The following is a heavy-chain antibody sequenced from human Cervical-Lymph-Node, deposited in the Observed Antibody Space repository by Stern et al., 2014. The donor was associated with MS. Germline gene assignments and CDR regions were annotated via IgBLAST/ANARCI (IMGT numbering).Heavy chain of an antibody. CDR3: ARHVQGFDY. CDR1: GYSFTIYY. CDR2: SYPSDFDT. V-gene: IGHV5-51*01. J-gene: IGHJ4*02. Sequence: EVQLVESGAEVKKPGASLKISCKPSGYSFTIYYIAWLRQMPGKGLVWMGVSYPSDFDTTYSPSSQGQVTISADKSITTAYLQWSSLRASDTAMYYCARHVQGFDYWGQGTLVTVSS.